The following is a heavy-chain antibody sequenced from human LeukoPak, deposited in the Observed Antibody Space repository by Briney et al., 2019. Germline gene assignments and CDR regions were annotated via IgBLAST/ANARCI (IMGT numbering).Heavy chain of an antibody. J-gene: IGHJ4*02. CDR1: GYTFTGYY. V-gene: IGHV1-69*13. CDR2: IIPIFGTA. CDR3: ARGPRGYYDILTGYHHFEY. D-gene: IGHD3-9*01. Sequence: SVKVSCKASGYTFTGYYIHWVRQAPGQGLEWMGGIIPIFGTANYAQKFQGRVTITADESTSTAYMELSSLRSEDTAVYYCARGPRGYYDILTGYHHFEYWGQGTLVTVSS.